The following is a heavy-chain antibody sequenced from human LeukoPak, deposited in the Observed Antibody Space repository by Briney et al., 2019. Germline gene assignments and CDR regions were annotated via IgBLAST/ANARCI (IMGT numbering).Heavy chain of an antibody. V-gene: IGHV3-30*02. D-gene: IGHD5-18*01. J-gene: IGHJ3*02. CDR2: IRYDGNNK. Sequence: GGSLRLSCAASGFIFRSYGMYWVRQAPGKGLEWVAFIRYDGNNKDYADSVKGRFTISKDTSKNTLYLQMNSLRAEDTAVYYCAREGAAGDIQLYAFDIWGQGTMVTVSS. CDR1: GFIFRSYG. CDR3: AREGAAGDIQLYAFDI.